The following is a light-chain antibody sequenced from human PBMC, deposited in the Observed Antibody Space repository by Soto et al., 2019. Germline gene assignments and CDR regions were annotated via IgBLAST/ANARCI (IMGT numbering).Light chain of an antibody. J-gene: IGLJ3*02. CDR2: EVS. CDR3: STYTSSNTWV. Sequence: QSVLTQPASVSGSPGQSITISCTGTSGDVGGYNYVSWYQQHPGKAPKVMIYEVSNRPSGVSNRFSGSKSGNTASLTISGLQAEDEADYYCSTYTSSNTWVFGGGTKLTVL. CDR1: SGDVGGYNY. V-gene: IGLV2-14*01.